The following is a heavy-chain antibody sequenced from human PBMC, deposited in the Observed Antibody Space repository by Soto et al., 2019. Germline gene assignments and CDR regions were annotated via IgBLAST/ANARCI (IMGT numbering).Heavy chain of an antibody. Sequence: GGSLRLSCAAVGFTFSNYAMSWVRQAPGKGLEWVSLISSGNRTYYADSMKGRFTISRDNSKNTLYLQMKSLRAEDTAVYYCARRDGYNSGGFDYWGQGTLVTAPQ. J-gene: IGHJ4*02. CDR3: ARRDGYNSGGFDY. V-gene: IGHV3-23*01. CDR2: ISSGNRT. CDR1: GFTFSNYA. D-gene: IGHD5-12*01.